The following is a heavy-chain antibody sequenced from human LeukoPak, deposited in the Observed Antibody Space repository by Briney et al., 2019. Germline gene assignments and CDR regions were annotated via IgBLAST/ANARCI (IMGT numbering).Heavy chain of an antibody. CDR1: GYTFTGYY. Sequence: ASVKVSCKASGYTFTGYYMHWVRQAPGQGLEWMGWINPNSGGTNYAQKFQGGVTMTRDTSISTAYMELSRLRSDDTAVYYCARDSSSWYSQFDPWGQGTLVTVSS. CDR2: INPNSGGT. J-gene: IGHJ5*02. D-gene: IGHD6-13*01. CDR3: ARDSSSWYSQFDP. V-gene: IGHV1-2*02.